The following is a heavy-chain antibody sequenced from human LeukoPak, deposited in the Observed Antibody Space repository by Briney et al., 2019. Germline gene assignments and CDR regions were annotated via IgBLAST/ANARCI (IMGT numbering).Heavy chain of an antibody. CDR3: ARYIYCSSTSCYFEYYFDY. CDR2: IYHSGST. J-gene: IGHJ4*02. V-gene: IGHV4-38-2*01. CDR1: GYSISSGYY. Sequence: SETLSLTCAVSGYSISSGYYWGWIRQPPGKGLEWIGSIYHSGSTYYNPSLKSRVTISVDTSKNQFSLKLSSVTAADTAAYYCARYIYCSSTSCYFEYYFDYCGQGTLVTVSS. D-gene: IGHD2-2*01.